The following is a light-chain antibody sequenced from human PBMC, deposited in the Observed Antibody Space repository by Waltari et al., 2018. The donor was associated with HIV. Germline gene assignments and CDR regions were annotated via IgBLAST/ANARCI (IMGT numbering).Light chain of an antibody. J-gene: IGLJ3*02. CDR2: DNN. V-gene: IGLV1-51*01. CDR3: GTWDSSLSAWV. Sequence: QSVLTQPPSVSAAPGQKVTISCSGHSSNIGNNYVSWYQQLPGTAPKLRIYDNNNRPSGIPDRFSGSESGTSATLGITGLQTGDEADYYCGTWDSSLSAWVFGGGTKLTVL. CDR1: SSNIGNNY.